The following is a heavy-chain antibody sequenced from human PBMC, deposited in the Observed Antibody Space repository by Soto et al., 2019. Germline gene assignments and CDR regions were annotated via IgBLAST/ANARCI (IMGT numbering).Heavy chain of an antibody. Sequence: PXETLSLTFTVSGGSISSGCYYWSWIRQHPGKGLEWIVYIYYSGITYYNPSLKSRVTISVDTSKNQFSLKLSSVTAADTAVYYRARLAIPRFWFDSWAQGTLVTVSS. CDR3: ARLAIPRFWFDS. V-gene: IGHV4-31*03. CDR2: IYYSGIT. CDR1: GGSISSGCYY. J-gene: IGHJ5*01. D-gene: IGHD2-21*01.